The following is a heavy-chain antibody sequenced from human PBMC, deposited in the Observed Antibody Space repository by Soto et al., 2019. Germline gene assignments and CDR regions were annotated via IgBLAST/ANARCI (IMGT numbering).Heavy chain of an antibody. CDR3: ARDPTVLRFLEWSRDKSWFDP. V-gene: IGHV1-8*01. CDR1: GYTFTSYD. J-gene: IGHJ5*02. CDR2: MNPNSGNT. D-gene: IGHD3-3*01. Sequence: ASVKVSCKASGYTFTSYDINWVRQATGQGLEWMGWMNPNSGNTGYAQKFQGRVTMTRNTSISTAYMELSSLRPEDTAVYYCARDPTVLRFLEWSRDKSWFDPWGQGTLVTVSS.